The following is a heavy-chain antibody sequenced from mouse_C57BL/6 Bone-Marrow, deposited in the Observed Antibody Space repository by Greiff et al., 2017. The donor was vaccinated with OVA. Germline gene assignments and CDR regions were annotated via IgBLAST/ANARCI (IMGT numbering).Heavy chain of an antibody. CDR3: ARRGRTAQAPFGY. D-gene: IGHD3-2*02. CDR1: GYTFTSYG. Sequence: VKLMESGAELARPGASVKLSCKASGYTFTSYGISWVKQRTGQGLEWIGEIYPRSGNTYYNEKFKGKATLTADKSSSTAYMDLRSLTSEDSAVYFCARRGRTAQAPFGYWGQGTTLTVSS. V-gene: IGHV1-81*01. CDR2: IYPRSGNT. J-gene: IGHJ2*01.